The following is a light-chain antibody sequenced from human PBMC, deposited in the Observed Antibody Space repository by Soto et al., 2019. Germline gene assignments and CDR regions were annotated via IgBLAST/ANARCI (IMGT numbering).Light chain of an antibody. CDR3: KQLNDVPTA. CDR2: AAS. CDR1: QDISSF. J-gene: IGKJ4*01. V-gene: IGKV1-9*01. Sequence: IQLTQSPSSLSASVGDRATITCRASQDISSFLAWYQQKPVKAPKLLIYAASTLHGGVPSKFRGSGSGTDFTLIFISLQPEDLATDYCKQLNDVPTAFGGGTTVEVK.